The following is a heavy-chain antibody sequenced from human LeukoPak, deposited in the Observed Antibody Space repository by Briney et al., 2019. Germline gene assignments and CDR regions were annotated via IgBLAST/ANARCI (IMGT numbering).Heavy chain of an antibody. CDR1: GFTFTDYW. J-gene: IGHJ4*02. V-gene: IGHV3-7*03. D-gene: IGHD6-13*01. CDR2: IGQDGSNK. CDR3: ATSRAAAGCD. Sequence: GGSLRLSCAASGFTFTDYWMSWVRQAPGKGLEWVASIGQDGSNKFYVASVKGRFSISRDNAKNSVFLQMNNLRVEDTAIYYCATSRAAAGCDWGQGTLVTVSS.